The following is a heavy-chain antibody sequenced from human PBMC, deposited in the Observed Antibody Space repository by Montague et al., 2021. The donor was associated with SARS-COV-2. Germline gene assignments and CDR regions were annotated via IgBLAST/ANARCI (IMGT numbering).Heavy chain of an antibody. CDR3: ARRSYDILTGYSIPNWFDP. CDR2: IYYSGST. J-gene: IGHJ5*02. V-gene: IGHV4-39*01. D-gene: IGHD3-9*01. CDR1: GGSISSSSYY. Sequence: SETLSLTCTVSGGSISSSSYYWGWIRQPPGKGLEWMGSIYYSGSTYYNPSLKSRVTISVDTSKNQFSLKLSSVTAADTAVYYCARRSYDILTGYSIPNWFDPWGQGTLVTVSS.